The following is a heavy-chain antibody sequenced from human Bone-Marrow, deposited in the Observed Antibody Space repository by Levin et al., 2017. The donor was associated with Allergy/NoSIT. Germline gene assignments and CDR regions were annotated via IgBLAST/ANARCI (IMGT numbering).Heavy chain of an antibody. CDR1: GGSFSGYY. J-gene: IGHJ4*02. CDR3: ARERSWFGAACDY. CDR2: INHSGST. V-gene: IGHV4-34*01. Sequence: SETLSLTCAVYGGSFSGYYWSWIRQPPGKGLEWIGEINHSGSTNYNPSLKSRVTISVDTSKNQFSLKLSSVTAADTAVYYCARERSWFGAACDYWGQGTLVTVSS. D-gene: IGHD6-13*01.